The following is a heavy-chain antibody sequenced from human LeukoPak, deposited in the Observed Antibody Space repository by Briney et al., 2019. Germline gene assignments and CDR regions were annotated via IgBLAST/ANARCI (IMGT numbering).Heavy chain of an antibody. D-gene: IGHD4-17*01. CDR3: ATTTVTTHYYYYMDV. CDR2: IYYSGST. CDR1: GGSISSYY. V-gene: IGHV4-59*01. J-gene: IGHJ6*03. Sequence: PSETLSFTCTVSGGSISSYYWSWIRQPPGKGLEWIGYIYYSGSTNYNPSLKSRVTISVDTSKNQFSLKLSSVTAADTAVYYCATTTVTTHYYYYMDVWGKGTTVTVSS.